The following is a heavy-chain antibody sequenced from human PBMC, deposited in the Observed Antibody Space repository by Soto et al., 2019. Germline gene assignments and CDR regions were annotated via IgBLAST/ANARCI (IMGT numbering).Heavy chain of an antibody. CDR3: TRADCDLGGDWYFDL. D-gene: IGHD1-26*01. CDR1: GDSVSSYSAA. CDR2: TYYRSKWYN. Sequence: QVQLQQSGPGLGKPSQTLSLTCVISGDSVSSYSAAWNWIRQSPSRGLAWLGRTYYRSKWYNDYAISLKSRTTISPDTTKNQSSLQLNSVTPEDTAVYYCTRADCDLGGDWYFDLWGRGTLVTVSS. J-gene: IGHJ2*01. V-gene: IGHV6-1*01.